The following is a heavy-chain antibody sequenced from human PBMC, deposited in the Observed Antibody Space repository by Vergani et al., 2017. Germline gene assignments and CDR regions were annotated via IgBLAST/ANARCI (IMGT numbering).Heavy chain of an antibody. CDR3: ARARGIGSSSSVSGGELDY. J-gene: IGHJ4*02. CDR2: ISGSGSTI. CDR1: GFTFSSYA. D-gene: IGHD6-6*01. Sequence: EVQLLESGGGLVQPGGSLRLSCAASGFTFSSYAMSWVRQAPGKGLEWVSDISGSGSTIYYADSVKGRFTISRDNAKNSLYLQMNSLRAEDTAVYYCARARGIGSSSSVSGGELDYWGQGTLVTVSS. V-gene: IGHV3-23*01.